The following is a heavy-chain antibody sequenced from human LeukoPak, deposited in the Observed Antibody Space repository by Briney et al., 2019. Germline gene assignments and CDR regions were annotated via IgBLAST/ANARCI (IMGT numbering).Heavy chain of an antibody. Sequence: GGSLRLSCAASGFTFSSYAMSWVRQAPGNGLEWVSSISSSSSYIYYADSVKGQFTISRDNAKNSLYLQMNSLRAEDTAVYYCARDRSSGRGGGAFDIWGQGTMVTVSS. CDR2: ISSSSSYI. CDR1: GFTFSSYA. CDR3: ARDRSSGRGGGAFDI. V-gene: IGHV3-21*01. J-gene: IGHJ3*02. D-gene: IGHD1-26*01.